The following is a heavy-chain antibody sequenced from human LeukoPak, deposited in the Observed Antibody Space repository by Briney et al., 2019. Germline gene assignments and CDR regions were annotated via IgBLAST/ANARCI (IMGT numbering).Heavy chain of an antibody. V-gene: IGHV1-18*01. CDR1: GYTFTSYG. CDR3: ARDLRTITVAGIGVFDI. CDR2: ISAYNGNT. D-gene: IGHD6-19*01. J-gene: IGHJ3*02. Sequence: GASVKVSCTASGYTFTSYGISWVRQAPGQGLEWMGWISAYNGNTNYAQEFQGRVTMTRDMSTSTVYMELSSLRSEDTAVYYCARDLRTITVAGIGVFDIWGQGTMVTVSS.